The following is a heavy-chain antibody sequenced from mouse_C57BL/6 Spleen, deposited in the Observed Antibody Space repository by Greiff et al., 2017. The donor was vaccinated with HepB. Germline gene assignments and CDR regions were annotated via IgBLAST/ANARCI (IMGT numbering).Heavy chain of an antibody. D-gene: IGHD1-1*01. CDR3: ARFYGSSYDAMDY. CDR1: GYTFTSYW. CDR2: IDPSDSYT. J-gene: IGHJ4*01. V-gene: IGHV1-59*01. Sequence: QVQLQQPGAELVRPGPSVKLSCKASGYTFTSYWMHWVKQRPGQGLEWIGVIDPSDSYTNYNQKFKGKATLTVDTSSSTAYMQLSSLTSEDSAVYYCARFYGSSYDAMDYWGQGTSVTVSS.